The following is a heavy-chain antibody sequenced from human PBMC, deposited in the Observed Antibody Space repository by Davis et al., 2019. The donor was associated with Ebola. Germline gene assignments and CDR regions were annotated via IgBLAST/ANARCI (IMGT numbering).Heavy chain of an antibody. CDR3: ARVYYDFWSGYFDY. D-gene: IGHD3-3*01. V-gene: IGHV3-74*01. CDR2: INSDGSST. J-gene: IGHJ4*02. Sequence: GESLKISCAASGFTFSSYGMHWVRQAPGKGLVWVSRINSDGSSTSYADSVKGRFTISRDNAKNTLYLQMNSLRAEDTAVYYCARVYYDFWSGYFDYWGQGTLVTVSS. CDR1: GFTFSSYG.